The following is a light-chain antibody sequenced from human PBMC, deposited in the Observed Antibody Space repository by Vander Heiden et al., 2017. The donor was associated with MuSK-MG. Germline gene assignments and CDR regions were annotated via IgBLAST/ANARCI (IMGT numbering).Light chain of an antibody. CDR3: NSRDSSGNHP. CDR2: GKN. J-gene: IGLJ2*01. Sequence: SSELTQDPAVSVALGQTVRITCQGDSLRSYYASWYQQKPGQAPVLVIYGKNNRPSGIPDRFSGSSSGNTASLTITGAQAEEEADYYCNSRDSSGNHPFGGGTKLTVL. V-gene: IGLV3-19*01. CDR1: SLRSYY.